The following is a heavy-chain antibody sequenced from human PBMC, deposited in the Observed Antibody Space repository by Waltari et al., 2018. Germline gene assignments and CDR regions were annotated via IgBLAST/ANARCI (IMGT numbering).Heavy chain of an antibody. Sequence: EVQLVQSGAEVKKPGEVLKISCRGSGYSSPVYWIVWVRQMPGKGLEWMGIIYPRDSDTRYSPSCQGQVTISADKSISTAYLQWSSLKASDTAMYYCARPPVPAATTDFDYWGQGTLVTVSS. CDR3: ARPPVPAATTDFDY. D-gene: IGHD2-2*01. V-gene: IGHV5-51*01. CDR2: IYPRDSDT. J-gene: IGHJ4*02. CDR1: GYSSPVYW.